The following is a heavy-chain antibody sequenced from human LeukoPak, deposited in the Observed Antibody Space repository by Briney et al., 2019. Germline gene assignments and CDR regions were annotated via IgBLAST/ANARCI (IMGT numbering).Heavy chain of an antibody. J-gene: IGHJ5*02. D-gene: IGHD2-15*01. CDR1: GFTFSSYW. Sequence: PGGSLRLSCAASGFTFSSYWMHWVRQAPGKGLVWVSRINSDGSSTSYADSVKGRFTISRDNAKNTLYLQMNSLRAEDTAVYYCARGVGYCSGGSCLRLNWFDPWGQGTLVTVSS. CDR3: ARGVGYCSGGSCLRLNWFDP. CDR2: INSDGSST. V-gene: IGHV3-74*01.